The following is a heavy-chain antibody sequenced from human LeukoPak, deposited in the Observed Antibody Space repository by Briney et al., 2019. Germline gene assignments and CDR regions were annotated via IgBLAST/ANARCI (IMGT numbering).Heavy chain of an antibody. D-gene: IGHD4-17*01. CDR2: ISGSGGST. CDR3: ARGQHDYGDLWDY. J-gene: IGHJ4*02. Sequence: GGSLRLSCAASGFTFSSYAMSWVRQAPGKGLEWVSAISGSGGSTYYADSVKGRFTISRDNSKNTLYLQMNSLRAEDTAVYYCARGQHDYGDLWDYWGQGTLVTVSS. CDR1: GFTFSSYA. V-gene: IGHV3-23*01.